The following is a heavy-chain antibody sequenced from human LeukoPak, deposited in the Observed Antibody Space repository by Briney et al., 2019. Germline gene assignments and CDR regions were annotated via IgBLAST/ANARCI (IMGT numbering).Heavy chain of an antibody. J-gene: IGHJ3*02. CDR2: ISSSSSYI. V-gene: IGHV3-21*01. CDR1: GFTFSSYS. D-gene: IGHD3-22*01. CDR3: ANYDSSGYYYPNDAFDI. Sequence: GGSLRLSCAASGFTFSSYSMNWVRQAPGKGLEWVSSISSSSSYIYYADSVKGRFTISRDNAKNSLYLQMNSLRAEDTAVYYCANYDSSGYYYPNDAFDIWGQGTMGTASS.